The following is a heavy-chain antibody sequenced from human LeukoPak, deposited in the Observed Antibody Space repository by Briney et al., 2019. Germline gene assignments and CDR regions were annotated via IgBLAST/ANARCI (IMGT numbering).Heavy chain of an antibody. CDR2: IIPNFGTA. V-gene: IGHV1-69*05. D-gene: IGHD3-22*01. CDR3: ARGGYYYDSSGYHSPLDY. Sequence: SVKVSCKASGGTFSSYAISWVRQAPGQGLEWMGRIIPNFGTANYAQKFQGRVTITTDESTSTAYMELSSLRSEDTAVYYCARGGYYYDSSGYHSPLDYWGQGTLVTVSS. CDR1: GGTFSSYA. J-gene: IGHJ4*02.